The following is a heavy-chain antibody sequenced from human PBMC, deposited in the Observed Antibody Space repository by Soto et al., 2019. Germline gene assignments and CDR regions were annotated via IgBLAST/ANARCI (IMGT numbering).Heavy chain of an antibody. CDR1: GGSISSGYW. J-gene: IGHJ4*02. Sequence: SETLSLTCAVSGGSISSGYWWGWVRQPPGKGLEWIGEISRGGNPNYNPSLKSRVTISVDTSNNEFSLRLNSVTAADTAVYYCVRNADFCSDFWGQGTLVTVSS. CDR2: ISRGGNP. CDR3: VRNADFCSDF. D-gene: IGHD2-2*01. V-gene: IGHV4-4*02.